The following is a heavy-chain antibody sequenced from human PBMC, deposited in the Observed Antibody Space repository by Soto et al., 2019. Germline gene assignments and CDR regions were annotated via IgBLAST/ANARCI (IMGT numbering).Heavy chain of an antibody. CDR3: VSQRTSVLTQAYFDY. V-gene: IGHV4-39*01. CDR2: VYYRGRS. CDR1: GGSVSNSNYY. D-gene: IGHD2-8*01. Sequence: TSETLSLTCTVSGGSVSNSNYYWGWIRQSPGKGLEWIGSVYYRGRSYSKSSVKSRVTISVDTSKNQFSLNLNSVTASDTAVYYCVSQRTSVLTQAYFDYWGPGALVTVSS. J-gene: IGHJ4*02.